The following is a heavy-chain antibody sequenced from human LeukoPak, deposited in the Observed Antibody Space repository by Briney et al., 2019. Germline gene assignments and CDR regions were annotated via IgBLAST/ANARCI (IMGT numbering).Heavy chain of an antibody. CDR2: MQPDGDEK. CDR3: ARETPYGSLTFDY. J-gene: IGHJ4*02. V-gene: IGHV3-7*01. CDR1: GFTFRSYW. Sequence: GGSVRLFCAPSGFTFRSYWMSWVRHPRGKGMEWVAYMQPDGDEKYYVDSVKARFTVSRDNAKSSLYLQMNSLRAEDTAVYYCARETPYGSLTFDYWGQGTRVTVSS. D-gene: IGHD3-10*01.